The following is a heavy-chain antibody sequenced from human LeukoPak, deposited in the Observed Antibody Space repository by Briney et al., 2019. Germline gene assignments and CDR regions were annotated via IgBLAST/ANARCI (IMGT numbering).Heavy chain of an antibody. Sequence: GGSLRLSCAASGFTFANYAMAWVRQAAGKGLEWVSSISGRGASGIGTYYADSVKGRFTISRDNSKNTLYLQMNSLRAEDTAVYYCAKDYCGGDCYWVAFDIWGQGTMVTVSS. CDR3: AKDYCGGDCYWVAFDI. D-gene: IGHD2-21*01. CDR1: GFTFANYA. J-gene: IGHJ3*02. V-gene: IGHV3-23*01. CDR2: ISGRGASGIGT.